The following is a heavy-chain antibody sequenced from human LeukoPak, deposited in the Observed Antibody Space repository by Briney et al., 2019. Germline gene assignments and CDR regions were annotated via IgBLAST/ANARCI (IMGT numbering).Heavy chain of an antibody. Sequence: GGSLRLSCAASGFTVSSNYMSWVRQAPGKGLEWVSTIGGSGGTTYYADSVKGLFTISRDNSKNTLYLQMHSLRAEDTAVYYCAKENYDILTGYYVRSYYYYYMDVWGKGTTVTISS. J-gene: IGHJ6*03. V-gene: IGHV3-23*01. CDR1: GFTVSSNY. CDR3: AKENYDILTGYYVRSYYYYYMDV. D-gene: IGHD3-9*01. CDR2: IGGSGGTT.